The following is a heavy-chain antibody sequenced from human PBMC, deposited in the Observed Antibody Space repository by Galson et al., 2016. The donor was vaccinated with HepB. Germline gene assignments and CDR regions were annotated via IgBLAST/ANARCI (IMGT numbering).Heavy chain of an antibody. V-gene: IGHV4-59*12. CDR2: MHYSEST. D-gene: IGHD1-26*01. CDR3: ARGATYYISDY. CDR1: GGFISSYY. Sequence: TLSLTCTVSGGFISSYYWGWFRQPPGKRPEWIGYMHYSESTIYNPSLKSRLTISLDKSMNHLSLRLGSVTAADTAVYYCARGATYYISDYWGQGILVTVSS. J-gene: IGHJ4*02.